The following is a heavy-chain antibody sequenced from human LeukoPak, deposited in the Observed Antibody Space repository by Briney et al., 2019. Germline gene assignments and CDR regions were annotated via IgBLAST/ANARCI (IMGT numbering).Heavy chain of an antibody. CDR3: ARDLSDSSGYYNPYYYYYGMDV. J-gene: IGHJ6*02. Sequence: ASVKVSCKASGYTFTSYAIHWVRQAPGQRLEWMGWINAGYGNTKYSQTFQGRVTITRDTSANTAYMDLSSLRSEDTAVYYCARDLSDSSGYYNPYYYYYGMDVWGQGTTVTVSS. V-gene: IGHV1-3*01. CDR2: INAGYGNT. CDR1: GYTFTSYA. D-gene: IGHD3-22*01.